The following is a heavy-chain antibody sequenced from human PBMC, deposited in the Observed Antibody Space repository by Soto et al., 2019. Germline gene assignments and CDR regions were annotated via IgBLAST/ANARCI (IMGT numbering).Heavy chain of an antibody. CDR1: GFTFSSYA. Sequence: GGSLRLSCAASGFTFSSYAMSWVRQAPGKGLEWVSAISGSGGSTYYADSVKGRFTTSRDNSKNTLYLQMNSLRAEDTAVYYCAKGLSYSSSWYGYWGQGTLVTVSS. D-gene: IGHD6-13*01. CDR3: AKGLSYSSSWYGY. V-gene: IGHV3-23*01. CDR2: ISGSGGST. J-gene: IGHJ4*02.